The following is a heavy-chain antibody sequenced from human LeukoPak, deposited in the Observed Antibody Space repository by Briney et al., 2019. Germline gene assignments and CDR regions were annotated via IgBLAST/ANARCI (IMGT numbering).Heavy chain of an antibody. CDR3: ARDDSSGYYFGAFDI. CDR2: IIPIFGTA. CDR1: GGTFSSYA. V-gene: IGHV1-69*13. J-gene: IGHJ3*02. D-gene: IGHD3-22*01. Sequence: SVKVSCKASGGTFSSYAISWVRQAPGQGLEWMGGIIPIFGTANYAQKFQGRVTITADESTSTAYMELSSLRSEDMAVYYCARDDSSGYYFGAFDIWGQGTMVTVSS.